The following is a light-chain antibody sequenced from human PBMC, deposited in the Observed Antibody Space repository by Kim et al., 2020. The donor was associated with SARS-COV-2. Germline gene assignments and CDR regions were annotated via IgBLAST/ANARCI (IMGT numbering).Light chain of an antibody. CDR3: QAWDSSTAV. CDR2: QDS. J-gene: IGLJ2*01. CDR1: KLGDKY. V-gene: IGLV3-1*01. Sequence: VSQGQPASIPCSGDKLGDKYACWYQQKPGQSPVLVIYQDSKRPSGIPERFSGSNSGNTATLTISGTQAMDEADYYCQAWDSSTAVFGGGTQLTVL.